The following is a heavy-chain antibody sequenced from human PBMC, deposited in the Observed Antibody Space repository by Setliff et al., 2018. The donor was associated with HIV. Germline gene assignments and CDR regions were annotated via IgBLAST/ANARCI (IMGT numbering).Heavy chain of an antibody. Sequence: ASVKVSCKASGYTFTSNALHWVRQAPGQRPEWVGWINAGNGDTEYSQKFQGRVTITRDTSASTAYMELSSLRSEDTAVYYCARAAGVPAVHTPFRYYYYMDVWGKGTTVTVSS. CDR3: ARAAGVPAVHTPFRYYYYMDV. J-gene: IGHJ6*03. V-gene: IGHV1-3*01. D-gene: IGHD2-2*01. CDR2: INAGNGDT. CDR1: GYTFTSNA.